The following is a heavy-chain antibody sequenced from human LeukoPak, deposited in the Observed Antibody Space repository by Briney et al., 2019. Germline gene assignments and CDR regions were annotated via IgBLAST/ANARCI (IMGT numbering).Heavy chain of an antibody. CDR1: GFTFSSSA. CDR3: ARGTDTKPFWSGYWVDV. V-gene: IGHV3-30*03. J-gene: IGHJ6*02. D-gene: IGHD3-3*01. CDR2: ISYDESNK. Sequence: GGSLRLPCAASGFTFSSSAMHWVRQAPGKGLEWVAVISYDESNKYYADSVKGRFTISRDNSKNTLYLQMNSLRAEDTAVYYCARGTDTKPFWSGYWVDVWGQGTTVTVSS.